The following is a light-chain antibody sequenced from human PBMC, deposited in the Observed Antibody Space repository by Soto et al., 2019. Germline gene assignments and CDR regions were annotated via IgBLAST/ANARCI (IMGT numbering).Light chain of an antibody. CDR2: NNN. CDR1: SSNIGSNT. CDR3: AAWDDSLNRLV. J-gene: IGLJ1*01. Sequence: QSVLTQPPSASGTPGQRVTISCSGSSSNIGSNTVNCYQQLPGTAPKLLIYNNNQRPSGVPDRFSGSKSGTSASLAISGLQSEDEADYYCAAWDDSLNRLVFGTGTKLTVL. V-gene: IGLV1-44*01.